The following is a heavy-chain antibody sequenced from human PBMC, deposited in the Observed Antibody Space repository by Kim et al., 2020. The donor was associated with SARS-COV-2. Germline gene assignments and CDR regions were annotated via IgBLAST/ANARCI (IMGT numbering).Heavy chain of an antibody. J-gene: IGHJ4*02. D-gene: IGHD2-21*01. V-gene: IGHV3-23*01. CDR1: GFTFFGHA. CDR2: IDGSDGTT. Sequence: GGSLRLSCTTSGFTFFGHAMSWVRQAPGKGLEWVSSIDGSDGTTYYVDSVKGRFSISRDDSRNTLYLQMSALRADDTATYYCLKGGWGWIWDYWVQGTL. CDR3: LKGGWGWIWDY.